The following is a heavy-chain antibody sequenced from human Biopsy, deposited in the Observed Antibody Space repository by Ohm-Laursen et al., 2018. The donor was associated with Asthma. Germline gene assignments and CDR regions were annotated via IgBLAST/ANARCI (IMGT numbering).Heavy chain of an antibody. J-gene: IGHJ3*02. CDR1: GFTFCICD. D-gene: IGHD2/OR15-2a*01. CDR2: GLYDGGNN. CDR3: ARTHEPWSSIQYDALDI. Sequence: SLSLSCAATGFTFCICDIHWDCQALGKGLGWGAVGLYDGGNNFYGDSVKGRFTLSRDNSRNTLYLQMNSLRVEDTAIYYCARTHEPWSSIQYDALDIWGQGTMVTVSS. V-gene: IGHV3-30*03.